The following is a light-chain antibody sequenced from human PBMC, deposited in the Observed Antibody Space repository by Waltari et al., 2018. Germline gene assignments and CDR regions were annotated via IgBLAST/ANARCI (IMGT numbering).Light chain of an antibody. Sequence: SYDLTQPPSVSVSPGQTARITCGGDNLGSKYMHWYQQKPAQAPVLVIYYDSDRPSGIPERFSGSKSGNTATLTISGVEAGDEADYYCQVWDSSSDHPYIFGGGTRLTVL. CDR3: QVWDSSSDHPYI. CDR2: YDS. CDR1: NLGSKY. J-gene: IGLJ2*01. V-gene: IGLV3-21*01.